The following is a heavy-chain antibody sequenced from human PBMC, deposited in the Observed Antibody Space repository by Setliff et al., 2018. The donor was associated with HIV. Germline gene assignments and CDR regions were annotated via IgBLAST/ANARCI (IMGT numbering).Heavy chain of an antibody. Sequence: PGGSLSLSCAASGFTFSSYSMNWVRQAPGKGLEWVSYISSSGNSIYYADSVKGRFSISRDNAKNSLYLQMNSLRAEDTAVYYCVRDWLVREIIAVYYFDHWGQGTLVTVSS. CDR1: GFTFSSYS. D-gene: IGHD3-10*01. CDR2: ISSSGNSI. V-gene: IGHV3-48*01. CDR3: VRDWLVREIIAVYYFDH. J-gene: IGHJ4*02.